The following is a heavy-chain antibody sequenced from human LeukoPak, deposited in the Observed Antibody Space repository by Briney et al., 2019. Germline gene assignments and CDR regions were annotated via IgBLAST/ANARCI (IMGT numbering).Heavy chain of an antibody. D-gene: IGHD4-17*01. CDR1: GFTFSSYA. CDR2: FRGSGVAT. CDR3: AKGQRFYGEHYFDY. Sequence: GGSLRLSCAASGFTFSSYAMNWVRQAPGKGLKWVSGFRGSGVATFYADSVKGRFTISRDNSKNTLYLQMNSLRAEDTAVYYCAKGQRFYGEHYFDYWGQGTLVSVSS. V-gene: IGHV3-23*01. J-gene: IGHJ4*02.